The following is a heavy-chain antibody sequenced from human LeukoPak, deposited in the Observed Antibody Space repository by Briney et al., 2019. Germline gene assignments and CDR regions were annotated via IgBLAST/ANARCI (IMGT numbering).Heavy chain of an antibody. V-gene: IGHV1-2*02. CDR3: ARDITVTHLYYYGMDV. CDR1: GYTFTGYY. D-gene: IGHD4-17*01. CDR2: INPNSGGT. J-gene: IGHJ6*02. Sequence: ASVKVSCKASGYTFTGYYMHWVRQAPGQGLEWMGWINPNSGGTNYAQKFQGRVTMTRDTSISTAYMELSRLRSDDTAMYYCARDITVTHLYYYGMDVWGQGTTVTVSS.